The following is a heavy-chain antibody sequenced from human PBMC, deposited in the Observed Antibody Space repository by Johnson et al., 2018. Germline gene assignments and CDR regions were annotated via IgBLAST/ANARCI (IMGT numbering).Heavy chain of an antibody. J-gene: IGHJ3*02. CDR2: ISSGSSYR. Sequence: EVQLVESGGGLVQPGGSLRLSCAASGFTFSNYSMNWVRQAPGKGLECVSSISSGSSYRYYADSLQGRFTISRDNAKNSLYLQMNSLRAEDTAVYYCASCYYYVSSGHIPVGVLAYSCAFDIWGQGTMVTVSS. CDR1: GFTFSNYS. CDR3: ASCYYYVSSGHIPVGVLAYSCAFDI. V-gene: IGHV3-21*01. D-gene: IGHD3-22*01.